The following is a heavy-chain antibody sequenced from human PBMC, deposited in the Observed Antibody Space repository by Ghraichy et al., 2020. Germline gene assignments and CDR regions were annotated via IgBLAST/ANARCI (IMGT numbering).Heavy chain of an antibody. CDR1: GFTVSSNY. J-gene: IGHJ6*02. V-gene: IGHV3-53*01. CDR2: IYSGGST. Sequence: GESLRLSCAASGFTVSSNYMSWVRQAPGKGLEWVSVIYSGGSTYYADSGMGRFTISSDNSKNTLYLQMNSLRAEDEAAYYCARGGGGYYDSSGYYPYYYYGVYLWGQRGTVAFS. D-gene: IGHD3-22*01. CDR3: ARGGGGYYDSSGYYPYYYYGVYL.